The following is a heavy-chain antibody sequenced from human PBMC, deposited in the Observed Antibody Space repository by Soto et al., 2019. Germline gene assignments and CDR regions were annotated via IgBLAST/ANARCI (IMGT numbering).Heavy chain of an antibody. V-gene: IGHV3-23*01. J-gene: IGHJ4*02. D-gene: IGHD2-21*01. CDR2: ISGGAIST. Sequence: EVQLLESGGGLVQPGGSLRLSCAASGFIFRDYAMTWVRQAPGKGLEWVSSISGGAISTYYADSVKGRFTVSRDNSKNTLYLQMSSLRAEDTAIYYWEKEARAYCGTAGDNWGQGTLVTVSS. CDR3: EKEARAYCGTAGDN. CDR1: GFIFRDYA.